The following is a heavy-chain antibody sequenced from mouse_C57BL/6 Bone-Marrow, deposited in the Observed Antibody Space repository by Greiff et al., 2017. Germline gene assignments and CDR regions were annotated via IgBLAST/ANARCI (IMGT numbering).Heavy chain of an antibody. D-gene: IGHD1-1*01. J-gene: IGHJ2*01. Sequence: EVKLVESGEGLVKPGGSLKLSCAASGFTFSSYAMSWVRQTPEKRLEWVGYISSGGDYIYYADTVKGRFTISRDNAKNTLYLQMSSLKSEDTAMYYCTRHYCSYYFDYWGQGTTLTVSS. CDR2: ISSGGDYI. CDR3: TRHYCSYYFDY. V-gene: IGHV5S21*01. CDR1: GFTFSSYA.